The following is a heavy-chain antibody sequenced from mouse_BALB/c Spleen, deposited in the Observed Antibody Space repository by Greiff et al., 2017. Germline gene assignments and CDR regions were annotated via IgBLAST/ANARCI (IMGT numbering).Heavy chain of an antibody. CDR2: ISNGGGST. D-gene: IGHD2-1*01. V-gene: IGHV5-12-2*01. J-gene: IGHJ4*01. Sequence: EVMLVESGGGLVQPGGSLKLSCAASGFTFSSYTMSWVRQTPEKRLEWVAYISNGGGSTYYPDTVKGRFTISRDNAKNTLYLQMSSLKSEDTAMYYCARHGYGNYYYAMDYWGQGTSVTVSS. CDR1: GFTFSSYT. CDR3: ARHGYGNYYYAMDY.